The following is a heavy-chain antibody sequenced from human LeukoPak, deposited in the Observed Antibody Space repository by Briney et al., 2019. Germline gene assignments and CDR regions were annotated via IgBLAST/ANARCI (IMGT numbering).Heavy chain of an antibody. CDR1: NYSVSSAYY. V-gene: IGHV4-38-2*01. Sequence: SETLSLTCAVSNYSVSSAYYWGWIRQPPGEGLEWIGTIHPGGTTYYNPSLGSRLTIPIDASKNHFSLRLSSVTTADTAVYYCARRVASAVTGFDYWGQGALVAVSS. J-gene: IGHJ4*02. CDR2: IHPGGTT. D-gene: IGHD6-13*01. CDR3: ARRVASAVTGFDY.